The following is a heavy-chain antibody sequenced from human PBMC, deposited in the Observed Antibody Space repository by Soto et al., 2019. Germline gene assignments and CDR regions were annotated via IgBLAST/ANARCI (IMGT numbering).Heavy chain of an antibody. J-gene: IGHJ6*02. Sequence: QVQLVQSGAEVKKPGSSVKVSCKASGGTFSSYAITWVRQAPGQGLEWMGGIIPIFGTANYAQKFQGRVTITADKSTSTAYMELSSLRGEDTAVYYCARPSSPVSQSYYYGMDVWGQGTTVTVSS. V-gene: IGHV1-69*06. CDR2: IIPIFGTA. CDR1: GGTFSSYA. D-gene: IGHD6-13*01. CDR3: ARPSSPVSQSYYYGMDV.